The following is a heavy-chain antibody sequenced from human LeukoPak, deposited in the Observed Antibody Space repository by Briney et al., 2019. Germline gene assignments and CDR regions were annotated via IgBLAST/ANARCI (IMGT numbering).Heavy chain of an antibody. CDR1: GFTFNTYT. CDR2: ISHSGATM. D-gene: IGHD2-15*01. V-gene: IGHV3-23*01. J-gene: IGHJ4*02. Sequence: GGSLRLSCAASGFTFNTYTMIWVRQAPGKGLEWISSISHSGATMHYADSVRGRFTISRDNSKNTLYLQMNSLRAEDTAVYYCAKVLLCSGGSRPQGYFDYWGQGTLVTVSS. CDR3: AKVLLCSGGSRPQGYFDY.